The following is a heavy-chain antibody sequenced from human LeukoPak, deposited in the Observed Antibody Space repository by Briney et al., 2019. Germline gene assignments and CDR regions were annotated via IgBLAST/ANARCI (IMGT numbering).Heavy chain of an antibody. V-gene: IGHV4-34*01. CDR3: ARISTVTHQFDY. J-gene: IGHJ4*01. CDR1: GETFSGFY. D-gene: IGHD4-17*01. CDR2: INYSGST. Sequence: PSETLSLTCAVYGETFSGFYWSWIRQPPGKGLEWIGEINYSGSTNYNPSLKSRVTISVDTSKNQFSLNLNSVTAADTAVYYCARISTVTHQFDYWGHGMLVTVSS.